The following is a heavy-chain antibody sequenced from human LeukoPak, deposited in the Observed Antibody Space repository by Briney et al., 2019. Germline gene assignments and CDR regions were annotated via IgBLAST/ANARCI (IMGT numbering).Heavy chain of an antibody. CDR2: IKQDGSEK. CDR3: ARDVGPLDSSGYFGY. V-gene: IGHV3-7*01. CDR1: GFTFSSYW. D-gene: IGHD3-22*01. Sequence: GGSLRLSCAASGFTFSSYWMSWVRQAPGKGLEWVANIKQDGSEKYYVDSVKGRFTISRDNAKNSLDLQMNSLRAEDMAVYYCARDVGPLDSSGYFGYWGQGTLVTVSS. J-gene: IGHJ4*02.